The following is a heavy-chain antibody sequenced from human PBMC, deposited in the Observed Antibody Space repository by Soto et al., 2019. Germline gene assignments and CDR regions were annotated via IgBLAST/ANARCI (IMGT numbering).Heavy chain of an antibody. CDR1: GGSISTTNW. V-gene: IGHV4-4*02. CDR3: ASGFDSDGLYNGGHP. J-gene: IGHJ5*02. D-gene: IGHD3-22*01. CDR2: ILHIGST. Sequence: VQLQESGPGLVKPSGTLSLTCTVSGGSISTTNWWSWVRQSPGKGLEWIGEILHIGSTNYNPSLKSRVTISIEKSKNQSSLRLSSVTAADTAVYYCASGFDSDGLYNGGHPWGQGTLVSVSS.